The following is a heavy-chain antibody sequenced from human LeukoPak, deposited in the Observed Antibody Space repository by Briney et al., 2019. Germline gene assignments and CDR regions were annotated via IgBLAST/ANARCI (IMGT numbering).Heavy chain of an antibody. D-gene: IGHD3-16*02. CDR2: IYYSGST. J-gene: IGHJ4*02. Sequence: SETLSLTCTVSGGSISSSSYYWGWIRQPPGKGLEWIGSIYYSGSTYYNPSLKSRVTISVDTSKNQFSLKLSSVTAADTAVYYCARGLLEDYVWGSYRYYFDYWGQGTLVTVSS. CDR3: ARGLLEDYVWGSYRYYFDY. V-gene: IGHV4-39*07. CDR1: GGSISSSSYY.